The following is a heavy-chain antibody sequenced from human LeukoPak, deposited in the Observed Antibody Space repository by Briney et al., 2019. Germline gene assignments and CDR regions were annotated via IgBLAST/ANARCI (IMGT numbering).Heavy chain of an antibody. Sequence: GGSLRLSCAASGFTFSNYAMSWVRQAPGKGLEWVSTISGSGDSTYYADSVKGRFIISRHNSKNTLYLQMSSLRTEDTAVYYCARDDKWLRFGIHYYMDVWGEGTTVTVSS. CDR1: GFTFSNYA. V-gene: IGHV3-23*01. CDR2: ISGSGDST. J-gene: IGHJ6*03. D-gene: IGHD5-12*01. CDR3: ARDDKWLRFGIHYYMDV.